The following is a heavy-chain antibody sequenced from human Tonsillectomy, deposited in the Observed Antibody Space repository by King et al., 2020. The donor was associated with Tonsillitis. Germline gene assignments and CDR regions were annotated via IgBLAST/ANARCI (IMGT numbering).Heavy chain of an antibody. D-gene: IGHD3-3*01. CDR3: ARGGGVLRFLEWLSSTYYFDY. Sequence: VQLQQWGAGLLKPSETLSLTCAVYGGSFSGYYWSWIRQPPGKGLEWIGEINHSGSTNYKPSLKSPVTISVDTSKNQFSLKMGPVTAADTAVYYCARGGGVLRFLEWLSSTYYFDYWGQGTLVTVSS. J-gene: IGHJ4*02. V-gene: IGHV4-34*01. CDR1: GGSFSGYY. CDR2: INHSGST.